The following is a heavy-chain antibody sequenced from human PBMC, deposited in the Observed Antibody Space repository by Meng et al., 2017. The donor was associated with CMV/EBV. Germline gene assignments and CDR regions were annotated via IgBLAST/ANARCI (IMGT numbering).Heavy chain of an antibody. CDR1: GFTFSSYA. CDR3: VRGSVVVPAAILVYYYYGMDV. J-gene: IGHJ6*02. CDR2: IFYDGSNK. Sequence: GESLKISCAASGFTFSSYAMHWVRQAPGKGLEWVAIIFYDGSNKYYADSVKGRFTISRDNSKNTLYLQTNSLRDEDTAVYYCVRGSVVVPAAILVYYYYGMDVWGQGTTVTVSS. D-gene: IGHD2-2*01. V-gene: IGHV3-30-3*01.